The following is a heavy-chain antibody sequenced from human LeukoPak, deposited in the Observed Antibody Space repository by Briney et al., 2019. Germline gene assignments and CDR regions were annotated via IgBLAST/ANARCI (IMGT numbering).Heavy chain of an antibody. CDR2: ITGSDDGT. J-gene: IGHJ4*02. D-gene: IGHD3-10*01. Sequence: PGGSLRLSCVATGFTLSNYPMMWVRDAPGKRLEWISSITGSDDGTYYADSVRGRFTISRDNSENTLYMQVNSLRVEDTAVYFCVKGFVHPTYYFDYWGQGTLVTVSS. V-gene: IGHV3-23*01. CDR1: GFTLSNYP. CDR3: VKGFVHPTYYFDY.